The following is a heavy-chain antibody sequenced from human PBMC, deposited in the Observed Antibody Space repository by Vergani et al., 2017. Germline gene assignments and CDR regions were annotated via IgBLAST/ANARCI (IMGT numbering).Heavy chain of an antibody. CDR2: ISSSSSYI. V-gene: IGHV3-21*01. CDR3: ARDGAGGFYPVLPDY. Sequence: EVQLVESGGGLVKPGGSLRLSCAASGFTFSSYSMNWVRQAPGKGLEWVSSISSSSSYIYYADSVEGRFTIARDNAKNSMYPQMNSLRAEDTAVYYCARDGAGGFYPVLPDYWGQGTLVTVSS. CDR1: GFTFSSYS. J-gene: IGHJ4*02. D-gene: IGHD3-16*01.